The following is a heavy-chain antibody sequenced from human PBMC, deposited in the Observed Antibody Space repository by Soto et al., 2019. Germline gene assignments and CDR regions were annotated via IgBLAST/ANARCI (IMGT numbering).Heavy chain of an antibody. CDR1: GGSVSSTNW. CDR2: IYHIGST. Sequence: SETLSLTCAVSGGSVSSTNWWSWVRQSPGKGLEWIGDIYHIGSTNYNPSLRGRVTISVDKSNNQFSLTLKYVTAADTAVYYCARDTYGDLDYWGQGTLVTVSS. V-gene: IGHV4-4*02. CDR3: ARDTYGDLDY. D-gene: IGHD4-17*01. J-gene: IGHJ4*02.